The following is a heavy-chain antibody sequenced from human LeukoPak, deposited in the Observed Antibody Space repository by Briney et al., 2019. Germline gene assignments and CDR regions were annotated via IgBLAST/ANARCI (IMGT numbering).Heavy chain of an antibody. CDR1: GFTFSSYA. CDR2: ISSNGGST. V-gene: IGHV3-64D*06. J-gene: IGHJ4*02. D-gene: IGHD6-19*01. Sequence: PGGSLRLSCSPSGFTFSSYAMHWVRQAPGKGLEYVSAISSNGGSTYYADSVKGRFNISRDNSKNTLYLQMSSLRAEDTAVYYCGRGAVAGIPPDYWGQGTLDTVSS. CDR3: GRGAVAGIPPDY.